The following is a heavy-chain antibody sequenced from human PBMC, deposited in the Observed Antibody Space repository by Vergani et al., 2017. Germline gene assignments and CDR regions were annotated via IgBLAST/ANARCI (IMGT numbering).Heavy chain of an antibody. CDR1: GASVNSYY. Sequence: QVKLQESGPGLVKPSETLSLTCTVSGASVNSYYWSWIRQPPGKGLEWMGYVSFRGDTLYDPSVKGRMTISLNTSSNQFSLYLTSVTAADTAVYYCARSRIYYGAGSPDYWRQGTRVTVSS. CDR3: ARSRIYYGAGSPDY. J-gene: IGHJ4*02. CDR2: VSFRGDT. V-gene: IGHV4-59*02. D-gene: IGHD3-10*01.